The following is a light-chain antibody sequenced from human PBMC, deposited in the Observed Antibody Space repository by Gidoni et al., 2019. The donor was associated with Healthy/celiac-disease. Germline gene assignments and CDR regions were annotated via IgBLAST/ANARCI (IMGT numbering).Light chain of an antibody. CDR3: QQYNSPSYT. CDR1: QSISSW. V-gene: IGKV1-5*03. CDR2: KAS. J-gene: IGKJ2*01. Sequence: DIQMTQSPSTLSASVGDRVTITCRASQSISSWLAWYQQKPGKASKLLIYKASSLESGVPSRFSGSGSGTEFTLTISSLQPDDFATYYCQQYNSPSYTFGQGTKLEIK.